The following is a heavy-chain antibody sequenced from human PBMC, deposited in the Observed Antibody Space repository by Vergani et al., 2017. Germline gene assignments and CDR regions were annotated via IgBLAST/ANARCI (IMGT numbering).Heavy chain of an antibody. J-gene: IGHJ6*02. CDR1: GGSISSYY. V-gene: IGHV4-59*01. D-gene: IGHD3-10*01. CDR3: ARAYYYGSGXLDV. CDR2: IYYSGST. Sequence: QVQLQESGPGLVKPSETLSLTCTVSGGSISSYYWSWIRQPPGKGLEWIGYIYYSGSTNYNPSLKSRVTISVDTSKNQFSLKLSSVTAADTAVYYCARAYYYGSGXLDVWGQGTTVTVSS.